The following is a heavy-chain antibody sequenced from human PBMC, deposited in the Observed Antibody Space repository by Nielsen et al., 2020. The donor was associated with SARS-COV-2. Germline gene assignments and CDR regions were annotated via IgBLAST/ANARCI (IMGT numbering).Heavy chain of an antibody. CDR2: ISSSSSTI. D-gene: IGHD2-15*01. Sequence: GESLKISCAASGFTFSSYSMNWVRQAPGKGLEWVSYISSSSSTIYYADSVKGRFTISRDNAKNSLYLQMNSLRAEDTALYYCAKGEVTLTLGYCSGGSCPLGMDVWGQGTTVTVSS. J-gene: IGHJ6*02. CDR3: AKGEVTLTLGYCSGGSCPLGMDV. CDR1: GFTFSSYS. V-gene: IGHV3-48*04.